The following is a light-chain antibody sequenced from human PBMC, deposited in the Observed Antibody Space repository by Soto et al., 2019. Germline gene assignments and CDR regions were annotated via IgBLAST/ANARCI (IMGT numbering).Light chain of an antibody. Sequence: QAVVTQSPSASASLGASVKLTCTLSSGHSSYAIAWQQQQPEKGPRYLMKLNSDGSHRKGDGIPDRFSGSSSGAERYLTISSLQSEDEADYYCQTWGTGIRVFGGGTKLTVL. J-gene: IGLJ2*01. CDR1: SGHSSYA. CDR3: QTWGTGIRV. CDR2: LNSDGSH. V-gene: IGLV4-69*01.